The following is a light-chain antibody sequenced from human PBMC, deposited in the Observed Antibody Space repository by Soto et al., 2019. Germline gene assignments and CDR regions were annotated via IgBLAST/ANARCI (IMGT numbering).Light chain of an antibody. Sequence: DILMTQSPSSLSASVGDRVTITCRTSQTLDNFLNWYQHHPGKAPRLLISTASSLQSGVTSRFSGSLFGTEFTLTINGLQPEDSATYYCQQSYNTPRTFGPGTRLEIK. J-gene: IGKJ2*02. CDR2: TAS. CDR1: QTLDNF. CDR3: QQSYNTPRT. V-gene: IGKV1-39*01.